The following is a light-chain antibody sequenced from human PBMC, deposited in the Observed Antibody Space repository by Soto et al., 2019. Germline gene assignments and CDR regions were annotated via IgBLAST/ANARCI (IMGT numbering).Light chain of an antibody. CDR1: QSVSSN. Sequence: EIVMTQSPATLSVSPGERATLSCRASQSVSSNLAWYQQKPGQAPRLLIYGASTRATGIPARFSGSGSGTEFTLTISSLQSEDSAVYYCQQYNNWLPVTFGGGTKVEIK. CDR3: QQYNNWLPVT. V-gene: IGKV3-15*01. CDR2: GAS. J-gene: IGKJ4*01.